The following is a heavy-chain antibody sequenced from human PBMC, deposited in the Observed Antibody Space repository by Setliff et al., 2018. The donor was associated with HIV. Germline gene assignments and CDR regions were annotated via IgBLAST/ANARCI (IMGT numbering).Heavy chain of an antibody. CDR3: ARDGGSSGWYFVLGYSDY. CDR2: INHSGST. J-gene: IGHJ4*02. D-gene: IGHD6-19*01. V-gene: IGHV4-38-2*02. Sequence: SETLSLTCAVSGYSISSGYYWSWIRQPPGKGLEWIGEINHSGSTNYNPSLKSRVTISVDTSKNQFSLKLNSVTAADTAMYYCARDGGSSGWYFVLGYSDYWGPGTLVTVSS. CDR1: GYSISSGYY.